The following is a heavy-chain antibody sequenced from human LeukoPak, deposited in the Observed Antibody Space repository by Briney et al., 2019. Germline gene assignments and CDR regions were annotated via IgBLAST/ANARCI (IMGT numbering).Heavy chain of an antibody. Sequence: SETLSLTCTVSGVSISSYYWSWIRQSAGKGLEWIGRTYTSGSTNYNPSLKSRVTISVDTSKNQFSLKLTSITAADTAMYYCAREGSGSNYYYHYMDVWGKGTTVTVSS. D-gene: IGHD6-19*01. J-gene: IGHJ6*03. CDR3: AREGSGSNYYYHYMDV. CDR1: GVSISSYY. CDR2: TYTSGST. V-gene: IGHV4-4*07.